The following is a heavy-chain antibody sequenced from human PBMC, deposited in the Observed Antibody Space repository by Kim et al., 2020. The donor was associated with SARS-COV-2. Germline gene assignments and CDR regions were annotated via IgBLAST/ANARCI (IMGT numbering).Heavy chain of an antibody. J-gene: IGHJ4*02. Sequence: YNPSLKTRVTISVDTSKNQFSLKLSSVTAADTAVYYCARQTTVVTTPFDYWGQGTLVTVSS. CDR3: ARQTTVVTTPFDY. V-gene: IGHV4-39*01. D-gene: IGHD4-17*01.